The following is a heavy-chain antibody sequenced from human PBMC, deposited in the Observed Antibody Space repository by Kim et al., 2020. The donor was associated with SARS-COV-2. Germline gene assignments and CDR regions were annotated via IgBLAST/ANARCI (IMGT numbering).Heavy chain of an antibody. D-gene: IGHD5-18*01. V-gene: IGHV3-21*01. CDR3: ARALRGYSYGSDY. CDR1: GFTFSSYS. Sequence: GGSLRLSCAASGFTFSSYSMNWVRQAPGKGLEWVSSISSSSYIYYADSVKGRFTISRDNAKNSLYLQMNSLRAEDTAVYYCARALRGYSYGSDYWGQGTLVTVSS. CDR2: ISSSSYI. J-gene: IGHJ4*02.